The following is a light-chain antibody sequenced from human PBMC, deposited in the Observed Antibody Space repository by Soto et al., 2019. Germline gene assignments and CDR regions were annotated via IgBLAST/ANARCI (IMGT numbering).Light chain of an antibody. CDR2: GPS. CDR1: QSVRSSY. J-gene: IGKJ5*01. CDR3: QQRNNWPIT. Sequence: EIVLTQSPGTLSLSPGERATLSCRASQSVRSSYLAWYQQNPGQAPRLLIYGPSSRATGIQDRFSGSGSGTDFTLTISRLEPEDFALYDCQQRNNWPITVGQGTRLEIK. V-gene: IGKV3D-20*02.